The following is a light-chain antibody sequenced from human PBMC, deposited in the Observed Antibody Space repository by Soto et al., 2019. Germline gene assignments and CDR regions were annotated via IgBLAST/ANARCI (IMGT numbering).Light chain of an antibody. J-gene: IGKJ4*01. CDR1: QSINRL. CDR3: QQYNRYSLT. Sequence: DIQMTQSPTNLSASLGDIVTITCRASQSINRLLAWYQQKPGQAPKLLFYDASNLESGVPSRFSGSGSGTEFALTISGLQPDDFGSYYCQQYNRYSLTFGGGTKVDIK. V-gene: IGKV1-5*01. CDR2: DAS.